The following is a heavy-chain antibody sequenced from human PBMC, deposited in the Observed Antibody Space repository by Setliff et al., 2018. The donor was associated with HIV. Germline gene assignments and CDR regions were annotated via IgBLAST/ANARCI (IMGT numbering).Heavy chain of an antibody. V-gene: IGHV3-7*01. J-gene: IGHJ6*02. CDR2: IKQDGSEK. Sequence: GGSLRLSCAASGFTFSRYWMTWVRQAPGKGLEWVANIKQDGSEKYYVDSVKGRFTISRDNAKNSLYLQMNSLKAEDTAVYYCARRETGALYFGTFYYYGMDVWGQGTTVTVSS. CDR3: ARRETGALYFGTFYYYGMDV. CDR1: GFTFSRYW. D-gene: IGHD3-10*01.